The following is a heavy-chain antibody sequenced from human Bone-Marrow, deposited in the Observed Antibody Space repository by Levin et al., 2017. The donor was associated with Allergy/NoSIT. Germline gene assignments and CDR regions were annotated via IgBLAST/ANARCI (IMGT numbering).Heavy chain of an antibody. D-gene: IGHD4-17*01. J-gene: IGHJ4*02. CDR1: GFTFSSYA. CDR2: ISYDGSNK. CDR3: ARDLGAVTTSPGDY. Sequence: GGSLRLSCAASGFTFSSYAMHWVRQAPGKGLEWVAVISYDGSNKYYADSVKGRFTISRDNSKNTLYLQMNSLRAEDTAVYYCARDLGAVTTSPGDYWGQGTLVTVSS. V-gene: IGHV3-30-3*01.